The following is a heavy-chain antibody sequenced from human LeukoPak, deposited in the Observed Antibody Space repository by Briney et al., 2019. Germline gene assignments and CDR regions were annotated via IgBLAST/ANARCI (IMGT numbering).Heavy chain of an antibody. CDR1: GFTFSSYS. Sequence: GGSLRLSCAASGFTFSSYSMNWVRQAPGKGLEWVSSISSSSSYIYYADSVKGRFTISRDNAKNSLYLQMNSLRAEDTAVYYCARDLYYDFWSGYYTPFDYWGQGTLVTVSS. J-gene: IGHJ4*02. D-gene: IGHD3-3*01. CDR3: ARDLYYDFWSGYYTPFDY. CDR2: ISSSSSYI. V-gene: IGHV3-21*01.